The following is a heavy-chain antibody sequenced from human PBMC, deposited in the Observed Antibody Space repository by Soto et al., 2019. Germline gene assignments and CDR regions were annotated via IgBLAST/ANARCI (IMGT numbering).Heavy chain of an antibody. CDR2: INHSGST. CDR3: ARDSEYSNAPNAFDI. CDR1: GGSFSGYY. J-gene: IGHJ3*02. Sequence: QVQLQQWGAGLLKPSETLSLTCAVYGGSFSGYYWSWIRQPPGKGLEWIGEINHSGSTNYNPSLKTRVTISADTSKNQFSLKLSSVTAADTAVYYCARDSEYSNAPNAFDIWGQGTMVTVSS. D-gene: IGHD1-1*01. V-gene: IGHV4-34*01.